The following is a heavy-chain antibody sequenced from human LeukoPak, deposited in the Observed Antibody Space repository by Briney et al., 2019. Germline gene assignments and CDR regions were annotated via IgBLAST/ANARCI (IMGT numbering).Heavy chain of an antibody. CDR2: ISPYNGNT. CDR3: ARRKGSDVPGNDY. D-gene: IGHD1-1*01. J-gene: IGHJ4*02. V-gene: IGHV1-18*01. Sequence: ASVKVSCKASGYIFSNFAITWVRQAPGQGLEGVGWISPYNGNTNYSPNLQDRVTLTTDTSTSTAYMELRSLRSDDTAVYYCARRKGSDVPGNDYWGQGTLVTVSS. CDR1: GYIFSNFA.